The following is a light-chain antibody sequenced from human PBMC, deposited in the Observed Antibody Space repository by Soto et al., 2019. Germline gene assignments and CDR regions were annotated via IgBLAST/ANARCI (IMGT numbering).Light chain of an antibody. CDR3: QQYNNWPLYT. J-gene: IGKJ2*01. CDR2: DAS. CDR1: QSVGGN. Sequence: EIVMTQSPATLSVSPGERATLSCRASQSVGGNLAWYQQRPGRAPRLLIYDASTRATDIPARFSGSGSGTEFTLTISSLQSEDFAIYYCQQYNNWPLYTFGQGTKLEIK. V-gene: IGKV3-15*01.